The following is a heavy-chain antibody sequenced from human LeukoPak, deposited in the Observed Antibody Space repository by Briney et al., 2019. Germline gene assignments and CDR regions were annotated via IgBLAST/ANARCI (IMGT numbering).Heavy chain of an antibody. CDR1: GFTFSSHA. D-gene: IGHD2-15*01. CDR2: ICGSGSGT. CDR3: AKDRQLVAATMYYFDS. V-gene: IGHV3-23*01. Sequence: WGSLRLSCAASGFTFSSHAMTWVRQAPGKGLEWVSAICGSGSGTYYADSVKGRFTISRDNSKNTLYLQMNSLRAEDTAVYYCAKDRQLVAATMYYFDSWGQGTLVTVSS. J-gene: IGHJ4*02.